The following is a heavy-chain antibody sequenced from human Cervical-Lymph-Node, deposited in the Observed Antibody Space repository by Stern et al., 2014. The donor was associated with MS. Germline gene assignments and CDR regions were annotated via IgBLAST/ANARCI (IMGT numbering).Heavy chain of an antibody. CDR2: INTYTGDP. CDR3: ARKACSSGCFWFDP. V-gene: IGHV7-4-1*02. J-gene: IGHJ5*02. D-gene: IGHD6-19*01. CDR1: GYTFTNYA. Sequence: VQLVESGSELKKPGASVKVSCKTSGYTFTNYAMNWVRQAPGPGLEWMGWINTYTGDPTSAQGFTGRFVFSLDTSISTAYLQISSLKAEDTALYYCARKACSSGCFWFDPWGQGTLVTVSS.